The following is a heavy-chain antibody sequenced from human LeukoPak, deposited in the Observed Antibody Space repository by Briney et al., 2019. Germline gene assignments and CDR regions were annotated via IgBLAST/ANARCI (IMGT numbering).Heavy chain of an antibody. CDR2: ISWNSGSI. J-gene: IGHJ4*02. Sequence: GGSLRLSCGASGFTFGDYAMHWVRQAPGKGLEWVSGISWNSGSIVYADSVKGRFTISRDNAKNSLYLQMNSLRAEDTALYYCAKGTKDLYSSYDFWGQGTLVTVSS. V-gene: IGHV3-9*01. D-gene: IGHD5-12*01. CDR1: GFTFGDYA. CDR3: AKGTKDLYSSYDF.